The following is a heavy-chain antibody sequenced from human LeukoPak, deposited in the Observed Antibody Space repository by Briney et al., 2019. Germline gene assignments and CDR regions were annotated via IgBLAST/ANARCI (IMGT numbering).Heavy chain of an antibody. J-gene: IGHJ5*02. CDR3: ARAQTNWFDP. CDR2: IFPIFGTA. CDR1: GGTFSSYA. V-gene: IGHV1-69*13. Sequence: GASVKVSCKASGGTFSSYAISWVRQAPGQGLEWMGGIFPIFGTANYAQKFQGRVTITADESTSTAYMELSSLRSEDTAVYYCARAQTNWFDPWGQGTLVTVSS.